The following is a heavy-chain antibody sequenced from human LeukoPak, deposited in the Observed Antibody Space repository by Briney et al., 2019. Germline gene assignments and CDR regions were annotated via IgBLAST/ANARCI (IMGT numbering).Heavy chain of an antibody. D-gene: IGHD3-16*02. CDR1: GFTFSSYG. CDR2: IWYEGSNK. J-gene: IGHJ4*02. V-gene: IGHV3-33*01. CDR3: ARYPGVIVSGGFDY. Sequence: GRSLRLSCAASGFTFSSYGMPWVRQAPGKGLEWVAVIWYEGSNKYYADSVKGRFTISRDNSKNTLYLQMNSLRAEDTAVYYCARYPGVIVSGGFDYWGQGTLVTVSS.